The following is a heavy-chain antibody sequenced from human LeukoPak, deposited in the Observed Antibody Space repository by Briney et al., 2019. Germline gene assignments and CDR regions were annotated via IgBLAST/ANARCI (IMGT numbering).Heavy chain of an antibody. D-gene: IGHD3-3*01. V-gene: IGHV4-59*01. CDR3: ARNYDFWSGYLDY. Sequence: SETLSLTCTVSGGSISNYYWSWIRQPPGKGLEWIGYIHYSGNTNNNPSLKSRVTISVDTSKNQFSLKLTSVTAADTAVYYCARNYDFWSGYLDYWGQGTLVTVSS. CDR1: GGSISNYY. J-gene: IGHJ4*02. CDR2: IHYSGNT.